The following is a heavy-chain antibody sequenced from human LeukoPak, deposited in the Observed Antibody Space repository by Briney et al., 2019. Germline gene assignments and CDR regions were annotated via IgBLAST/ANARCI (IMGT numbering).Heavy chain of an antibody. J-gene: IGHJ3*02. CDR1: GGSFSGYY. Sequence: PSETLSLTCAVYGGSFSGYYWSWIRQPPGKGLEWIGEINHSGSTNYNPSLKSRVTISVDTSKNQFSLKLSSVTAADTAVYYCARGRGEYYYGSGSLHDAFDIWGQGTMVTVSS. CDR2: INHSGST. D-gene: IGHD3-10*01. V-gene: IGHV4-34*01. CDR3: ARGRGEYYYGSGSLHDAFDI.